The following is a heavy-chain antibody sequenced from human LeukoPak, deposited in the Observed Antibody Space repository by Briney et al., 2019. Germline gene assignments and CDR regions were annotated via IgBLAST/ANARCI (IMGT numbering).Heavy chain of an antibody. Sequence: GGSLRLSCAASGFTFSSYAMSWVRQAPGKGLEWVSAISGSGGSTYYADSVKGRFTISRDNSKNTLYLQMNSLRAEDTAVYYCAKDYYDFWSGYSTRPDYWDQGTLVTVSS. V-gene: IGHV3-23*01. J-gene: IGHJ4*02. CDR1: GFTFSSYA. D-gene: IGHD3-3*01. CDR3: AKDYYDFWSGYSTRPDY. CDR2: ISGSGGST.